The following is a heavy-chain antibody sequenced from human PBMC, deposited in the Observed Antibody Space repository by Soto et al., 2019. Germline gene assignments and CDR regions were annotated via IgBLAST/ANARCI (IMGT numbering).Heavy chain of an antibody. D-gene: IGHD6-13*01. CDR1: GGSISSYY. CDR3: ARSSSWYTEKEYYLDY. Sequence: SETLSLTCTVSGGSISSYYWSWIRQPPGKGLEWIGYIYYSGSTNYNPSLKSRVTISVDTSKNQFSLKLSSVTAADTAVYYCARSSSWYTEKEYYLDYWGQGTLVTVSS. CDR2: IYYSGST. J-gene: IGHJ4*02. V-gene: IGHV4-59*01.